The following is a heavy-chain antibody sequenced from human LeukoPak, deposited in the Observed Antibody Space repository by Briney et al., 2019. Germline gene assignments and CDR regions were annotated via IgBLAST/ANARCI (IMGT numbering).Heavy chain of an antibody. CDR3: ARGGSSGWYYYGMDV. D-gene: IGHD6-19*01. J-gene: IGHJ6*02. V-gene: IGHV4-61*01. CDR2: IYYSGST. Sequence: SETLSLTCTVSGGSVSSGSYYWSWIRQPPGKGLEWIGYIYYSGSTNYNPSLKSRVTISVDTSKNQFSLKLSSVTAADTAVYYCARGGSSGWYYYGMDVWGQGTTVTVSS. CDR1: GGSVSSGSYY.